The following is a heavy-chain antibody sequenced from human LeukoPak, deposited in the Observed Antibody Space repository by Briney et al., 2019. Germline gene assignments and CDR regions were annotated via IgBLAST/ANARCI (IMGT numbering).Heavy chain of an antibody. CDR1: GFTFSSYS. CDR2: ISSSSSYI. CDR3: ARLTTTVTTPFDY. V-gene: IGHV3-21*01. D-gene: IGHD4-17*01. Sequence: GGSLRLSCAASGFTFSSYSMNWVRQAPGKGLEWVSSISSSSSYIYYADSVEGRFTISRDNAKNSLYLQMNNLRAEDTAVYYCARLTTTVTTPFDYWGQGTLVTVSS. J-gene: IGHJ4*02.